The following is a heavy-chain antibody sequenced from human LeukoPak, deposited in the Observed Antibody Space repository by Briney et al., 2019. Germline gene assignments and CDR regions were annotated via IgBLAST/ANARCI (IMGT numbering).Heavy chain of an antibody. Sequence: GGSLRLSCAASGFTFSSYAMSWVRQASGKGLEWVSAISGSGGSTYYADSVKGRFTISRDNSKNTLYLQMNSLRAEDTAVYYCAKVDRIAVAGSFDYWGQGTLVTVSS. D-gene: IGHD6-19*01. CDR3: AKVDRIAVAGSFDY. CDR2: ISGSGGST. J-gene: IGHJ4*02. CDR1: GFTFSSYA. V-gene: IGHV3-23*01.